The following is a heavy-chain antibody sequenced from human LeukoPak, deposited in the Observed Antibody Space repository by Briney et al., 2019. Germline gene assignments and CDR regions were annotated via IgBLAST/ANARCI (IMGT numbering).Heavy chain of an antibody. V-gene: IGHV4-34*01. Sequence: GLEWIGEINHSGSTNYNPSLKSRVTISVDTSKNQFSLKLSSVTAADTAVYYCARTHYYFDYWGQGTLVTVSS. J-gene: IGHJ4*02. CDR3: ARTHYYFDY. CDR2: INHSGST.